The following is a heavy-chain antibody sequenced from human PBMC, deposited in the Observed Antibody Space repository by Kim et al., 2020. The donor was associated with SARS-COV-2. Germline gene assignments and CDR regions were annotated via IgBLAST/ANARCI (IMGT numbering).Heavy chain of an antibody. Sequence: ASVKVSCKASGYTFTIYYMHWVRQAPGQGLEWMGIINPSGGSTSYAQKFQGRVTMTRDTSTSTVYIELSSLRSEDTAVYYCARVRTDVQLWGREEKDYYYYCMDVWGQGTTVTVSS. D-gene: IGHD5-18*01. V-gene: IGHV1-46*01. CDR1: GYTFTIYY. CDR3: ARVRTDVQLWGREEKDYYYYCMDV. J-gene: IGHJ6*02. CDR2: INPSGGST.